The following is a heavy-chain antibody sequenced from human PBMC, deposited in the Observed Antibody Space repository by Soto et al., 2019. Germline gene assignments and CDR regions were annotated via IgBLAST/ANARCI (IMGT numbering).Heavy chain of an antibody. CDR1: GGSISSYY. D-gene: IGHD6-13*01. CDR2: IYYSGST. J-gene: IGHJ5*02. CDR3: ARLPVSSSWFVSNWFDP. V-gene: IGHV4-59*08. Sequence: QVQLQESGPGLVKPSETLSLTCTVSGGSISSYYWSWIRQPPGKGLEWIGYIYYSGSTIYNPSLKSRVTISVDTSKNQFSLKLSSVTAADTAVYYCARLPVSSSWFVSNWFDPWGQGILVTVSS.